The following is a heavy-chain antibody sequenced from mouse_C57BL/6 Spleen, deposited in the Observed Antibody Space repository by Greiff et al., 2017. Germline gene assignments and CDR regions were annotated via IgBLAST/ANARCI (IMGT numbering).Heavy chain of an antibody. D-gene: IGHD2-2*01. CDR3: ASYGYDRGFAY. CDR2: ISSGSSTI. CDR1: GFTFSDYG. V-gene: IGHV5-17*01. J-gene: IGHJ3*01. Sequence: EVKLVESGGGLVKPGGSLKLSCAASGFTFSDYGMHWVRQAPEKGLEWVAYISSGSSTIYYADTVKGRFTISRDNAKNTLFLQMTSLRSEDTAMYYCASYGYDRGFAYWGQGTLVTVSA.